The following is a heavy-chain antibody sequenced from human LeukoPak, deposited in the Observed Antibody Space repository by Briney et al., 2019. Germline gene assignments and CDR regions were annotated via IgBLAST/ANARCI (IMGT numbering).Heavy chain of an antibody. CDR2: ISYDGSNK. CDR3: ARGGGGYSNWFDP. CDR1: GFTFSSYA. V-gene: IGHV3-30-3*01. J-gene: IGHJ5*02. D-gene: IGHD3-22*01. Sequence: GGSLRLSCAASGFTFSSYAMHWVRQAPGKGLEWVAVISYDGSNKYYADSVKGRFTISRDNSKNTLYLRMSSLRAEDTAVYYCARGGGGYSNWFDPWGQGTLVTVSS.